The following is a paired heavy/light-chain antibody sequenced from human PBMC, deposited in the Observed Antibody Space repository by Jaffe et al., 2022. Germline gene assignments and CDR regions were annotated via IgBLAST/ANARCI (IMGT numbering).Heavy chain of an antibody. J-gene: IGHJ3*02. V-gene: IGHV4-34*01. Sequence: QVQLQQWGAGLLKPSETLSLTCAVYGGSFSGYYWSWIRQPPGKGLEWIGEINHSGSTNYNPSLKSRVTISVDTSKNQFSLKLSSVTAADTAVYYCARGPTYYDILTGYVPPWTYAFDIWGQGTMVTVSS. D-gene: IGHD3-9*01. CDR1: GGSFSGYY. CDR2: INHSGST. CDR3: ARGPTYYDILTGYVPPWTYAFDI.
Light chain of an antibody. CDR3: QQYGSSIT. J-gene: IGKJ5*01. Sequence: EIVLTQSPGTLSLSPGERATLSCRASQSVSSSYLAWYQQKPGQAPRLLIYGASSRATGIPDRFSGSGSGTDFTLTISRLEPEDFAVYYCQQYGSSITFGQGTRLEIK. CDR1: QSVSSSY. CDR2: GAS. V-gene: IGKV3-20*01.